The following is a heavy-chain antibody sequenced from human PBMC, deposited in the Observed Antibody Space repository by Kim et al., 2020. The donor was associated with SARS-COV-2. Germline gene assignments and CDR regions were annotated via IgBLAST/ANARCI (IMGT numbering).Heavy chain of an antibody. J-gene: IGHJ4*02. CDR3: ARGARDGYNYWFDY. D-gene: IGHD5-12*01. Sequence: GSGKGRFTITRENAKNSLYRQMNSLRAGDTAVYYCARGARDGYNYWFDYWGQGTLVTVSS. V-gene: IGHV3-13*01.